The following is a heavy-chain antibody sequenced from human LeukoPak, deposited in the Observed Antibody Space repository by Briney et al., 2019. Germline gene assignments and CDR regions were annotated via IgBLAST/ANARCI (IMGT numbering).Heavy chain of an antibody. Sequence: SSETLSLTCAVSGGSISNYYWSWIRQPPGKGLEWIGYIYDSGSTNYSPSLKNRVTISVDTSKNQFSLKLSSVTAADTAVYYCARGDSGRYRRSFAYWGQGTLVTVSS. V-gene: IGHV4-59*01. J-gene: IGHJ4*02. CDR2: IYDSGST. CDR3: ARGDSGRYRRSFAY. D-gene: IGHD1-26*01. CDR1: GGSISNYY.